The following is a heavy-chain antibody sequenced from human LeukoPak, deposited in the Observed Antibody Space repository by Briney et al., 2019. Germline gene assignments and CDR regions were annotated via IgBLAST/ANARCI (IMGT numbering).Heavy chain of an antibody. CDR1: GGTFSSYA. CDR2: ITPIFGTA. V-gene: IGHV1-69*05. D-gene: IGHD5-24*01. Sequence: ASVKVSCKASGGTFSSYAISWVRQAPGQGLEWMGGITPIFGTANYAQKFQGRVTITTDESTSTAYMELSSLRSEDTAVYYCARAGLEMATITSFDYWGQGTLVTVSS. CDR3: ARAGLEMATITSFDY. J-gene: IGHJ4*02.